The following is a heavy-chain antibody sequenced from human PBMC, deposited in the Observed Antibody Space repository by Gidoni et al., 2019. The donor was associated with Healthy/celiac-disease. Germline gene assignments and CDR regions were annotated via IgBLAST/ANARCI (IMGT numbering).Heavy chain of an antibody. Sequence: QVQLQESGPGLVKPSQTLSLTCTVSGGPISSGGYYWSWIRQHPGKGLEWIGYIYYSGSTYYNPSLKSRVTISVDTSKNQFSLKLSSVTAADTAVYYCATSAWFGELSPFDYWGQGTLVTVSS. CDR3: ATSAWFGELSPFDY. V-gene: IGHV4-31*03. D-gene: IGHD3-10*01. CDR1: GGPISSGGYY. CDR2: IYYSGST. J-gene: IGHJ4*02.